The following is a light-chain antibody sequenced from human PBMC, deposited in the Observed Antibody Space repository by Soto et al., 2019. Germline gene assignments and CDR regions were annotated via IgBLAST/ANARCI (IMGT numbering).Light chain of an antibody. CDR3: QQLNSYPYT. Sequence: DIQLTQSPSFLSASVGDRVTITCRASQGISSYLAWYQQKPGKAPKLLSYAASTLQSGVPSRFSGSGSGTEFTLTISSLQPEDFATYYLQQLNSYPYTFGQGTKLEIK. V-gene: IGKV1-9*01. J-gene: IGKJ2*01. CDR1: QGISSY. CDR2: AAS.